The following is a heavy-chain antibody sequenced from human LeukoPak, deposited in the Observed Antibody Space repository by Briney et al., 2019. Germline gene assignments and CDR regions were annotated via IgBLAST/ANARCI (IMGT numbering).Heavy chain of an antibody. CDR1: GYTLTELS. J-gene: IGHJ4*02. V-gene: IGHV1-24*01. CDR2: FDPEDGET. D-gene: IGHD3-22*01. Sequence: GASVKVSCKVSGYTLTELSMHWVRQAPGKGLEWMGGFDPEDGETIYAQKFQGRVTMTTDTSTSTAYMELRSLRSDDTAVYYCARVGYYDSSGLDYWGQGTLVTVSS. CDR3: ARVGYYDSSGLDY.